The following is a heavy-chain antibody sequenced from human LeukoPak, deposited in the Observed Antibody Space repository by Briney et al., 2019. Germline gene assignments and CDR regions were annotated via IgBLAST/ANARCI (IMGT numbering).Heavy chain of an antibody. CDR1: GFTFSSYG. D-gene: IGHD1-26*01. Sequence: GGSLRLSCAASGFTFSSYGMSWVRQAPGKGLEWVSAISGSGDNTYYVDSVKGRFTVSRDNSKNTLYLQMNSLRAEDTAVYYCAKGGSPGPDWGQGTLVTVSS. CDR2: ISGSGDNT. CDR3: AKGGSPGPD. V-gene: IGHV3-23*01. J-gene: IGHJ4*02.